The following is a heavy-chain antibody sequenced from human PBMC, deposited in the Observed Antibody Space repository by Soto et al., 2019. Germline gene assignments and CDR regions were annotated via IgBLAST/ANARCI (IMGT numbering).Heavy chain of an antibody. CDR2: IYYSGST. Sequence: SETLSLTCNVSGGSVSGYHWSWIRQPPGRGLEWIGYIYYSGSTNYNPSLKSRVTISVDTSKNQFSLKMSSVTAADTAVYYCARLATRYYFDYWGQGTLVTVSS. D-gene: IGHD1-1*01. CDR1: GGSVSGYH. V-gene: IGHV4-59*02. J-gene: IGHJ4*02. CDR3: ARLATRYYFDY.